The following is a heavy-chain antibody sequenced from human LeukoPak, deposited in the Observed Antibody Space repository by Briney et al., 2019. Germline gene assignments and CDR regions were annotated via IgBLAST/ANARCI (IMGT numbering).Heavy chain of an antibody. CDR1: GGSISSYY. D-gene: IGHD6-6*01. V-gene: IGHV4-59*01. J-gene: IGHJ3*02. Sequence: PSDTLSLTCTVSGGSISSYYWSWIGQPPGKGLEWIGYIYYSGSTNYNPSLKSRVTISVDTSKNQFSLKLSSVTAADTAVYYCARDPSEYSSSSDAFDIWGQGTMVTVSS. CDR2: IYYSGST. CDR3: ARDPSEYSSSSDAFDI.